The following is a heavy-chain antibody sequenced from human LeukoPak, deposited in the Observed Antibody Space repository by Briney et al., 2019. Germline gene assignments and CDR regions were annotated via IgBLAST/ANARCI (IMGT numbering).Heavy chain of an antibody. D-gene: IGHD1-26*01. CDR3: AKDPRGSYSRDYYYYMDV. CDR1: GFTFSSYG. Sequence: PGRSLRLSXAASGFTFSSYGMHWVRQAPGEGLEWVAVIWYDGSNKYYADSVKGRFTISRDNSKNTLYLQMNSLRAEDAAVYYCAKDPRGSYSRDYYYYMDVWGTGTTVTVSS. CDR2: IWYDGSNK. J-gene: IGHJ6*03. V-gene: IGHV3-33*06.